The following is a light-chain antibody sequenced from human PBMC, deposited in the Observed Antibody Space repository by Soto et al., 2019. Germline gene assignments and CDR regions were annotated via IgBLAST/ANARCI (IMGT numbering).Light chain of an antibody. J-gene: IGLJ3*02. Sequence: QAVVTQEPSLTVSPGGTVTLTCGSSTRAVTRGHSPFWFQQKPGQAPRTLISDSSNRLSWTPTRFSGSLLGGKAALTLSGAQPEDEADYYCLLSYTAAYWVFGGGTKLTVL. V-gene: IGLV7-46*01. CDR3: LLSYTAAYWV. CDR1: TRAVTRGHS. CDR2: DSS.